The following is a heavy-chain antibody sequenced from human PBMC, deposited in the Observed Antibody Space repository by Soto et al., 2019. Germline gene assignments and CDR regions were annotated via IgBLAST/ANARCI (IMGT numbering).Heavy chain of an antibody. V-gene: IGHV4-30-4*01. CDR1: GGSISSGDYY. J-gene: IGHJ6*02. D-gene: IGHD2-2*01. CDR2: IYYSGST. CDR3: AREESIVVVPAARTAGRYGMDV. Sequence: SETLSLTCTVSGGSISSGDYYWSWIRQPPGKGLEWIGYIYYSGSTYYNPSLKSRVTISVDTSKNQFSLKLSSVTAADTAVYYCAREESIVVVPAARTAGRYGMDVWGQGTTVTVSS.